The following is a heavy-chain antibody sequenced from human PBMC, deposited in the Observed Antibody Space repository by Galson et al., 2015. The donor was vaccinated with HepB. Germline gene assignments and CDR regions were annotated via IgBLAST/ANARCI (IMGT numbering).Heavy chain of an antibody. Sequence: SLRLSCAASGFTLSNYYMTWIRQAPGGGLEWVSYIGTSAFTIYYAASVRGRFTISRDNAENTLYLQMNSLRAEDTALYYCARDLSGSDDAFDIWGQGTMVTVSS. D-gene: IGHD5-12*01. J-gene: IGHJ3*02. CDR2: IGTSAFTI. CDR1: GFTLSNYY. V-gene: IGHV3-11*01. CDR3: ARDLSGSDDAFDI.